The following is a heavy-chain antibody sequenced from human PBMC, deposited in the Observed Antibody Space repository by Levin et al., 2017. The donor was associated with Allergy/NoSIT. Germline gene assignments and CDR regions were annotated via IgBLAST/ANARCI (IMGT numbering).Heavy chain of an antibody. CDR2: IYPIDSET. Sequence: WASVKVSCKGSGYSFTSYWIGWVRQMPGKGLEWMGIIYPIDSETRYSPSFQGQVTISADKSISTAYLQWSSLKASDTAMYYCARGWYVDYWGQGTLVTVSS. V-gene: IGHV5-51*01. CDR3: ARGWYVDY. D-gene: IGHD6-19*01. J-gene: IGHJ4*02. CDR1: GYSFTSYW.